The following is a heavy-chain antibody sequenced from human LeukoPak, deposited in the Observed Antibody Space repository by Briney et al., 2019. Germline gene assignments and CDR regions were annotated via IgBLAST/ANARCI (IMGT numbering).Heavy chain of an antibody. D-gene: IGHD3-3*01. Sequence: PSETLSLTCTVSGYSISSGYYWGWIRQPPGKGLEWIGSIYHSGSTYYNPSRKSRVPISVDTSKNQFSLKLSSVTAADTAVYYCARDREYYDFWSGSHSRNWFDPWGQGTLVTVSS. CDR2: IYHSGST. J-gene: IGHJ5*02. V-gene: IGHV4-38-2*02. CDR3: ARDREYYDFWSGSHSRNWFDP. CDR1: GYSISSGYY.